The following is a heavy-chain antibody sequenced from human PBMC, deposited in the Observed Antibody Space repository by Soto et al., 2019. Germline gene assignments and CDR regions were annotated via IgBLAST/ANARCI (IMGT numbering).Heavy chain of an antibody. Sequence: VASVKVSCKASGYTFTNYYMHWLRQAPGQGLEWMGWMNPRSGGSKYAQAFQDRVTMTRDASISTANMEMTSLRHGDTAGYFCARSDDSTSYPLDLWGPGTLVTVSS. CDR2: MNPRSGGS. J-gene: IGHJ5*02. CDR3: ARSDDSTSYPLDL. V-gene: IGHV1-2*02. D-gene: IGHD4-4*01. CDR1: GYTFTNYY.